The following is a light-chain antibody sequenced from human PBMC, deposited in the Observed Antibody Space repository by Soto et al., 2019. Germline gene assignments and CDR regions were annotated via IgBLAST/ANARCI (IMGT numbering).Light chain of an antibody. CDR2: GAS. CDR1: QSISSSF. Sequence: EIVLAQSPGILSLSPVERASLSFGASQSISSSFLAWYQQKPGQAPRLLIYGASSRATGIPDRFSGTGSETDFTLTISRLEPEDFAVYYCQQYGNSPITFGQGTRLEIK. V-gene: IGKV3-20*01. CDR3: QQYGNSPIT. J-gene: IGKJ5*01.